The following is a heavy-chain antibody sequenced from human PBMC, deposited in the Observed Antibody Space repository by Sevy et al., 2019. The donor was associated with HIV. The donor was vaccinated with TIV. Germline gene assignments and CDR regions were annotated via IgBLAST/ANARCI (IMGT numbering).Heavy chain of an antibody. CDR3: ARRPTGQSGSYWFDP. CDR2: IKTDGRDT. CDR1: GFTFSSYW. Sequence: GGSLRLSCAASGFTFSSYWMHWVRQAPGKGLVWVSRIKTDGRDTSYADSVKGRFTISRDNTKNTLYLQMNSLSAEDTAVYYCARRPTGQSGSYWFDPWGQGTLVTVSS. J-gene: IGHJ5*02. D-gene: IGHD1-26*01. V-gene: IGHV3-74*01.